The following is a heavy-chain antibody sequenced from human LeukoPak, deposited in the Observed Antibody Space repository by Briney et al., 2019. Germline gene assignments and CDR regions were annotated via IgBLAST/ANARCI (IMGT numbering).Heavy chain of an antibody. J-gene: IGHJ4*02. V-gene: IGHV3-30*01. CDR1: GFTFSNYA. CDR2: MSYDGSHQ. CDR3: LRQRVWYFRW. D-gene: IGHD2-8*01. Sequence: GSSLRLSCAASGFTFSNYAMHWVRQAPGNGLEWVALMSYDGSHQYYADSVKGRFTISRDNSNNTVFLQMNSLETEDTGVYYCLRQRVWYFRWWGQGSLVIVS.